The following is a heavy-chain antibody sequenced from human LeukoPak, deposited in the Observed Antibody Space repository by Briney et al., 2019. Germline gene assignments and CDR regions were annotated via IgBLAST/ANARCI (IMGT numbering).Heavy chain of an antibody. V-gene: IGHV3-7*05. CDR1: GFTFSDYW. CDR2: INQDGREK. CDR3: ARGSWSFDY. J-gene: IGHJ4*02. Sequence: PGGSLRLSCAVSGFTFSDYWVTWVRQAPGKGLEWVAHINQDGREKYYVDSVKGRFTISRDNAKKSLYLQMNSLRAADTAIYYCARGSWSFDYWGQGTLSPSPQ. D-gene: IGHD3-3*01.